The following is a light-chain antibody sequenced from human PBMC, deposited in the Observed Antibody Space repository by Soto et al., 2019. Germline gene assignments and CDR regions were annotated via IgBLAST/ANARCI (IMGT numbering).Light chain of an antibody. V-gene: IGLV2-8*01. J-gene: IGLJ2*01. CDR1: SSDLGGYNY. Sequence: QSALTQPPSASGSPGQSVTISCTGTSSDLGGYNYVSWYQQHPGKAPKLMIYEVSKRPSGVPDRFSGSKSGDTASLTVSGLQAEDEADYYCNSSAAVVVFGGVTKLTVL. CDR3: NSSAAVVV. CDR2: EVS.